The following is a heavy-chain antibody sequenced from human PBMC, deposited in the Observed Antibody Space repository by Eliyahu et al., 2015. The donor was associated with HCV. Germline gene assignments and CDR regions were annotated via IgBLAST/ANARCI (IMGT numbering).Heavy chain of an antibody. CDR3: ARRLGGSWYQMLTYGMDV. V-gene: IGHV3-11*06. J-gene: IGHJ6*02. D-gene: IGHD2-2*01. CDR1: GFTFXAYY. CDR2: ISSSSSYT. Sequence: QVQLVESGGGLVKPGGSLRLSFAASGFTFXAYYXGWIRQAPGKGXEWVSYISSSSSYTNYADSVKGRFTISRDNAKNSLYLQMNSLRAEDTAVYYCARRLGGSWYQMLTYGMDVWGQGTTVTVSS.